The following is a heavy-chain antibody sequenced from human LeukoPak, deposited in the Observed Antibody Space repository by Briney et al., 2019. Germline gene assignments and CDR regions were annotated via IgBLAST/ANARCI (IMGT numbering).Heavy chain of an antibody. V-gene: IGHV3-66*02. CDR2: IYSGGST. J-gene: IGHJ4*02. CDR1: GFTVSSNY. Sequence: GGSLRLSCTASGFTVSSNYRSWVRQAPGKGLEWVSVIYSGGSTNYADSVKRRFTISRDNSKNTLYLQMNSLRAEDTAVYYCAREGYGDSFDYWGQGSLVTVSS. CDR3: AREGYGDSFDY. D-gene: IGHD4-17*01.